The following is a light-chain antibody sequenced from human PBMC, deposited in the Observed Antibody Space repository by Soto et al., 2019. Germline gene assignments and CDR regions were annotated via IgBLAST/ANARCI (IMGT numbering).Light chain of an antibody. CDR3: QQYDKWTPT. V-gene: IGKV3-15*01. Sequence: EIVMTQSPATLSVSPGERTTLSCRASQSVSRILAWYQQKPGQAPRLLIYGASTRATGIPVRFSGSGPGTEFTLTISSLQSEDFAVYYCQQYDKWTPTFGQGTKVDIK. CDR1: QSVSRI. J-gene: IGKJ1*01. CDR2: GAS.